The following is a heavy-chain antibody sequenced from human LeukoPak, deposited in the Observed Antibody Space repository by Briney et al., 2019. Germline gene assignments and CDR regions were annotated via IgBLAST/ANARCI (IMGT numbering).Heavy chain of an antibody. CDR3: ARDQERSSGWYPGYFQH. D-gene: IGHD6-19*01. J-gene: IGHJ1*01. V-gene: IGHV1-46*01. CDR2: INPSGGST. Sequence: ASVKVSCKASGYTFTSYYMHWVRQAPGQGLEWMGIINPSGGSTSYAQKFQGRVTMTRDTSTSTVYMELSSLRSEDTAVYYCARDQERSSGWYPGYFQHWGQGTLVTVSS. CDR1: GYTFTSYY.